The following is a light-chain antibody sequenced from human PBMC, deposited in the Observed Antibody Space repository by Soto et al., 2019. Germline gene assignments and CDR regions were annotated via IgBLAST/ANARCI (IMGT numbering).Light chain of an antibody. Sequence: EIVLAQSPSALCWAGGERGTRSCRASQSVSSYLAWYQQKPGQAPRLLIYDASNRATGIPARFSGSGSGTDFTITISSLDTPDFAVYRCKRRPKRPSITLAQGTRLEIK. V-gene: IGKV3-11*01. CDR1: QSVSSY. CDR3: KRRPKRPSIT. CDR2: DAS. J-gene: IGKJ5*01.